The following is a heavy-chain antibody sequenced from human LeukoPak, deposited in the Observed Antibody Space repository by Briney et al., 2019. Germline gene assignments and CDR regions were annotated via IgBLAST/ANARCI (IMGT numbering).Heavy chain of an antibody. CDR1: GYTFIDYY. CDR3: ARVMRAGCPAQGLDI. J-gene: IGHJ3*02. Sequence: ASVKVSCKASGYTFIDYYIYWVRQAPGQGFEWMGWINPKSDATKYEQRFQGRVTMTRDTTISTVSMELSGLTSDDTALYYCARVMRAGCPAQGLDIWGRGTMVTVAS. D-gene: IGHD6-19*01. CDR2: INPKSDAT. V-gene: IGHV1-2*02.